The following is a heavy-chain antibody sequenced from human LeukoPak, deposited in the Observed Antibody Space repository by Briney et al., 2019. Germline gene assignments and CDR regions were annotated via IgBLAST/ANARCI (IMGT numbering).Heavy chain of an antibody. CDR2: ISTYDGNT. CDR3: VRDENYGIYINFDF. CDR1: GYSFVLHG. J-gene: IGHJ4*02. V-gene: IGHV1-18*01. D-gene: IGHD4-17*01. Sequence: ASVKLSCKASGYSFVLHGISWVRQAPGQGLEWMGWISTYDGNTEYAQNFQGRVSMTIDTSTSTAYMDLRSLRSDDTAVYFCVRDENYGIYINFDFWGQGTLVTVPS.